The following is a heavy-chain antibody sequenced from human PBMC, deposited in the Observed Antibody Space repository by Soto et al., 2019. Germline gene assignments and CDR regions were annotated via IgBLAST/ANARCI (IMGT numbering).Heavy chain of an antibody. J-gene: IGHJ5*02. D-gene: IGHD2-2*01. CDR2: ISAYNGKT. CDR3: ARGGIVVVPAAPNWFDP. V-gene: IGHV1-18*01. Sequence: ASVKVSCKASGYTFTSYGINWVRQTPGQGLEWMGWISAYNGKTTYAQNLQDRVTMTADRATGTAYLDLRSLRADDTGVYYCARGGIVVVPAAPNWFDPWGQG. CDR1: GYTFTSYG.